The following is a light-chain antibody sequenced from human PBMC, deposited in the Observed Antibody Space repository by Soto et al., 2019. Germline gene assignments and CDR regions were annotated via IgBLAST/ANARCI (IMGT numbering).Light chain of an antibody. CDR3: QQYLNLLT. J-gene: IGKJ4*01. CDR1: QDINIY. Sequence: DIQMTQSPSSLSASVGDRVTITCQASQDINIYLNWYQQKPGKAPKLLIYDASNLETGVPSWFSGSGYGTEFTFTISSLQPEAIATYFCQQYLNLLTFGGGTKVEIK. CDR2: DAS. V-gene: IGKV1-33*01.